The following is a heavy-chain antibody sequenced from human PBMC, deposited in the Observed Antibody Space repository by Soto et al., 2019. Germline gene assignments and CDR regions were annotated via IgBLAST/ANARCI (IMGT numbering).Heavy chain of an antibody. CDR3: ARGPMEFWSGYYTPTTGYYMDV. V-gene: IGHV1-46*03. CDR2: INPSGGST. J-gene: IGHJ6*03. D-gene: IGHD3-3*01. CDR1: GYTFTSYY. Sequence: ASVKVSCKASGYTFTSYYMHWVRQAPGQGLEWMGIINPSGGSTSYAQKFQGRVTMTRDTSTSTVYMELSSLRSEDTAVYYCARGPMEFWSGYYTPTTGYYMDVWGKGTTVTVSS.